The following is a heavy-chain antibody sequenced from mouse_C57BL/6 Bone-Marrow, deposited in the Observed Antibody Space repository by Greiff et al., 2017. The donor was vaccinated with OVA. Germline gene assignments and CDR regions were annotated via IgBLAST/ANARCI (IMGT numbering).Heavy chain of an antibody. V-gene: IGHV1-69*01. CDR3: ARSGSSGL. Sequence: VKLQESGAELVMPGASVKLSCKASGYTFTSYWMHWVKQRPGQGLEWIGEIDPSDSYTNYNQKFKGKSTLTVDKSSSTAYMQLSSLTSEDSAVYYCARSGSSGLWGQGTLVTVSA. CDR2: IDPSDSYT. J-gene: IGHJ3*01. CDR1: GYTFTSYW. D-gene: IGHD3-2*02.